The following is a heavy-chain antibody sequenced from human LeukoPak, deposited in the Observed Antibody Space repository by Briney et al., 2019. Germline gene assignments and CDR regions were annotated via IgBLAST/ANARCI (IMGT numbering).Heavy chain of an antibody. CDR1: GFRLCTPL. CDR2: IQHDGGVT. V-gene: IGHV3-7*01. CDR3: VSGDGRGYGSEC. J-gene: IGHJ4*02. Sequence: GGSLRLSCAGSGFRLCTPLVSWVRQASGEGLEWVAIIQHDGGVTFYVDSVKGRFTISRDNAKNSLFLQMNSLRAEDTAVYYCVSGDGRGYGSECWGQGTLVTVSS. D-gene: IGHD5-18*01.